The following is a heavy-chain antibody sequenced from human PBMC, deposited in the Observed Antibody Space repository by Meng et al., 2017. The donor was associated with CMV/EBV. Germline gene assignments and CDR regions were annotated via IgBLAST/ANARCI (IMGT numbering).Heavy chain of an antibody. V-gene: IGHV3-21*01. J-gene: IGHJ4*02. CDR3: ARGHDFDY. CDR2: LSSSSSYI. Sequence: GGSLRLSCAASGFTFDSYSMNWVRPAPGKGLEWVSSLSSSSSYIYYVDSVKGRFTISRDNAKSSLYLQLDSLTAEDTAVYYCARGHDFDYWGQGTLVTVSS. CDR1: GFTFDSYS.